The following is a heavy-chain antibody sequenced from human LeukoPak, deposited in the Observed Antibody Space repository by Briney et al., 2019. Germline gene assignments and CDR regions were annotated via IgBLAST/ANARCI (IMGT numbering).Heavy chain of an antibody. CDR3: ARDVGATPGYFDY. CDR2: IYNSGST. J-gene: IGHJ4*02. D-gene: IGHD1-26*01. CDR1: GGSISSYY. V-gene: IGHV4-59*01. Sequence: SETLSLTCTVSGGSISSYYWSWIRQPPGKGLEWIGYIYNSGSTNYNPSLKSRVSISVDTSKNQFSLKLSSVTAADTAVYYCARDVGATPGYFDYWGQGTLVTVSS.